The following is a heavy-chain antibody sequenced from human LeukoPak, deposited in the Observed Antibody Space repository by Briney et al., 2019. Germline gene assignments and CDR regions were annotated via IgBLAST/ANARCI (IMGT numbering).Heavy chain of an antibody. D-gene: IGHD1-26*01. CDR1: GYTFTSYD. CDR3: ASDVGIEGRIDY. Sequence: ASVKVSCKASGYTFTSYDINWVRQATGQGLEWMGWMNPNSGNTGYAQKFQGRVTITRNTSISTAYMELSSLRSEDTAVYYCASDVGIEGRIDYWGQGTLVTVSS. J-gene: IGHJ4*02. V-gene: IGHV1-8*03. CDR2: MNPNSGNT.